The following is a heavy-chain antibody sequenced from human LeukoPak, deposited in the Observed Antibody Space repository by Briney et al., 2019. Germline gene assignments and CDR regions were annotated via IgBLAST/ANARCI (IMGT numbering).Heavy chain of an antibody. D-gene: IGHD2-2*02. V-gene: IGHV4-39*01. Sequence: SETLSLTCTVSGGSISSSSYCWGWIRQPPGKGLEWIGSICYIGSTFYNPSLKSRVTLSVDTSKNQFSLKLSSVTAADTAVYYCARTENFIPEDCFDPWGQGTLVTVSS. CDR1: GGSISSSSYC. CDR3: ARTENFIPEDCFDP. CDR2: ICYIGST. J-gene: IGHJ5*02.